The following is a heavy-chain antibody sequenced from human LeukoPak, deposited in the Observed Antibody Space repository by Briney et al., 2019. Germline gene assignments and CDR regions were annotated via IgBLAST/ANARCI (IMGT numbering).Heavy chain of an antibody. V-gene: IGHV3-23*01. J-gene: IGHJ4*02. Sequence: GGSLRLSCAASGFTFSIYAMNWVRQAPGKGLEWVSSISANGGETHYADSVKGRFTISRDNSKNTLYLQINNPRVEDTAVYYCAKRYYDLPLDYWGQGTLVTVSS. D-gene: IGHD3-3*01. CDR2: ISANGGET. CDR3: AKRYYDLPLDY. CDR1: GFTFSIYA.